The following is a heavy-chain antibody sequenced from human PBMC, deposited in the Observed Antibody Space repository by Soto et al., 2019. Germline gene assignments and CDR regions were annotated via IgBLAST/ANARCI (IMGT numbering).Heavy chain of an antibody. J-gene: IGHJ5*01. Sequence: SETLSLTCAVSGISISSGDYYWSWIRQSPGKGLEWIGYIYFSGNTYYNPSLKSRLAMSVDTSKNQFSLKLSSVTAADTAVYFCVKGETGTDGGIEVVPAAFNWFDPRAPGSLVPVSA. CDR1: GISISSGDYY. V-gene: IGHV4-30-4*01. D-gene: IGHD2-2*01. CDR3: VKGETGTDGGIEVVPAAFNWFDP. CDR2: IYFSGNT.